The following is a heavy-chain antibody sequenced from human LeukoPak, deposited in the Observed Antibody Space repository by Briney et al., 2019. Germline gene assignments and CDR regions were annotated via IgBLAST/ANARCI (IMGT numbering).Heavy chain of an antibody. CDR2: ISRSDGTT. CDR3: ARDHQPGIAVAGTIDY. D-gene: IGHD6-19*01. J-gene: IGHJ4*02. Sequence: GGSLRLSCAGSGFTFSSYAMTWVRQAPGTGLEWVSSISRSDGTTYYADSVKGRFTIPRDNSKNTLFLQMNSLRAEDTAVYYCARDHQPGIAVAGTIDYWGQGTLVTVSS. CDR1: GFTFSSYA. V-gene: IGHV3-23*01.